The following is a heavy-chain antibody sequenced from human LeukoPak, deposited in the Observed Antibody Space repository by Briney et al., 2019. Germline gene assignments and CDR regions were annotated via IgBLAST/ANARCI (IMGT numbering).Heavy chain of an antibody. CDR1: GYSISSGYY. Sequence: PSETLSLTCAVSGYSISSGYYWGWIRQPPGKGLEWIGSIYHSGSTYYNPSLKSRVTISVDTSKNQFSLKLGSVTAADAAVYYCARGDDSSGYYFVIDYWGQGTLVTVSS. J-gene: IGHJ4*02. CDR3: ARGDDSSGYYFVIDY. D-gene: IGHD3-22*01. V-gene: IGHV4-38-2*01. CDR2: IYHSGST.